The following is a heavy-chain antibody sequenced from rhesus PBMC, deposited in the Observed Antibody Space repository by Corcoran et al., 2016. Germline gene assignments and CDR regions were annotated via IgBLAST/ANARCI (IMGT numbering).Heavy chain of an antibody. V-gene: IGHV5-20*02. Sequence: EVQLAQSGAEVNRPGESLKISCKPYGYRFNNYWISRVRQMSGKGLEWMEAIDPSNSDARYSPSFQGQVTISADKSITTAYLQWSSLKASDTATYYCARGRTLGFDYWGQGVLVTVSS. CDR3: ARGRTLGFDY. J-gene: IGHJ4*01. CDR1: GYRFNNYW. CDR2: IDPSNSDA. D-gene: IGHD2-39*01.